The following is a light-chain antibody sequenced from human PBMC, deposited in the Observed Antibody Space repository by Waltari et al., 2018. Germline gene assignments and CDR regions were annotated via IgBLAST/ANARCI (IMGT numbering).Light chain of an antibody. J-gene: IGKJ2*01. V-gene: IGKV3-11*01. CDR2: DVS. CDR1: QGIRNY. Sequence: EIVLTQSPATLSLSPGERATLSCRASQGIRNYIAWYQQKAGQAPRLLIYDVSKRATDIPARFSGSGSGTDFTLTISSLEPEDFAGYYCQQRGHWPRTFGQGNKLEIK. CDR3: QQRGHWPRT.